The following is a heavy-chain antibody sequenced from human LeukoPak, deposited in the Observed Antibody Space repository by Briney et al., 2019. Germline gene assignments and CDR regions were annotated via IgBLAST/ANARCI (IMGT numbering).Heavy chain of an antibody. Sequence: GGSLRLSCAASGFIFSSYWMTRVRQAPGKGLEWVANIKQHGSEKYYVDSVKGRFTISRDNAKNSLYLQMNSLRAEDTAVYYCARVRGDYYMDVWGKGTTVTVSS. V-gene: IGHV3-7*01. CDR2: IKQHGSEK. J-gene: IGHJ6*03. CDR1: GFIFSSYW. D-gene: IGHD4-17*01. CDR3: ARVRGDYYMDV.